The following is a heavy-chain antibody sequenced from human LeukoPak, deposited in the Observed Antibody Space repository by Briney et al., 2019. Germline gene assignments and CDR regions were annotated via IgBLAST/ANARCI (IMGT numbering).Heavy chain of an antibody. CDR3: ARVKDGGTAYDY. D-gene: IGHD3-16*01. V-gene: IGHV3-74*01. CDR1: GFTFSSYW. Sequence: GGSLRLSCAASGFTFSSYWMHWARHAPGKGLVWVSRINTYGTTTTYADSVKGRFTISRDNAKKTLYLLLNSLRADDTAMYYCARVKDGGTAYDYWGRGTLVTVSS. J-gene: IGHJ4*02. CDR2: INTYGTTT.